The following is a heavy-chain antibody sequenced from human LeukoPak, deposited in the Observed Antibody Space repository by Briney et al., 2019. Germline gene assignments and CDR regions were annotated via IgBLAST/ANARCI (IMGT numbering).Heavy chain of an antibody. V-gene: IGHV3-7*03. CDR3: AREPRGPLKDAFDI. J-gene: IGHJ3*02. Sequence: GGSLRLSCAASGFTFSSYWMSWVRQAPGKGLEWVANIKQDGSEKYYVDSVKGRFTISRDNAKNSLYLQMNSLRAEDTAVYYCAREPRGPLKDAFDIWGQGTVVTVSS. CDR2: IKQDGSEK. CDR1: GFTFSSYW.